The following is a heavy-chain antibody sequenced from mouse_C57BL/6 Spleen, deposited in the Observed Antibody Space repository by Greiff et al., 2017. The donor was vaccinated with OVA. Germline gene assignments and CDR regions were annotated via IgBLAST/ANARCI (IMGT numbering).Heavy chain of an antibody. J-gene: IGHJ1*03. CDR3: ARYFDV. CDR2: ISYDGSN. V-gene: IGHV3-6*01. CDR1: GYSITSGYY. Sequence: EVKVEESGPGLVTPSQSLSLTCSVTGYSITSGYYWNWIRQFPGNKLEWMGYISYDGSNNYNPSLKNRISITRDTSKNQFFLKLNSVTTEDTATYYCARYFDVWGTGTTVTVSS.